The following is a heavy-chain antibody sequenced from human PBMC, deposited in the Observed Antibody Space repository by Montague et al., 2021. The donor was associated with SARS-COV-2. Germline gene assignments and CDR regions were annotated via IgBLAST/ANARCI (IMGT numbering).Heavy chain of an antibody. CDR3: ATLPSSTTIFGVVQGYYFDD. D-gene: IGHD3-3*01. V-gene: IGHV4-39*01. Sequence: SETLSLTCTVSGASISSRSYYWGWIRQPPGKGLGWIGFKYYSGSTYYNPTLKSRVTISVDTSKNQFSLKLSSVTAADTAVYYCATLPSSTTIFGVVQGYYFDDWGQGTLVTVSS. CDR1: GASISSRSYY. CDR2: KYYSGST. J-gene: IGHJ4*02.